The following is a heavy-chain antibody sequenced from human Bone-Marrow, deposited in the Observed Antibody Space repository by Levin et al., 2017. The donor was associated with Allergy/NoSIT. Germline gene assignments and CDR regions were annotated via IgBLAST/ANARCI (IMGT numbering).Heavy chain of an antibody. CDR3: ARRGSSGYSYSAKNWYFDL. J-gene: IGHJ2*01. CDR2: INHSGST. V-gene: IGHV4-34*01. D-gene: IGHD3-22*01. Sequence: PSETLSLTCAVYGGSFSGYYWSWIRQPPGKGLEWIGEINHSGSTNYNPSLKSRVTISVDTSKNQFSLKLSSVTAADTAVYYCARRGSSGYSYSAKNWYFDLWGRGTLVTVSS. CDR1: GGSFSGYY.